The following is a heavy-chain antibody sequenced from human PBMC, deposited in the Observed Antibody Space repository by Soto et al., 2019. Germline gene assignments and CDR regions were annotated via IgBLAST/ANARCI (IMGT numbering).Heavy chain of an antibody. CDR1: GFTFSSYA. D-gene: IGHD6-19*01. CDR2: ISGSGGST. J-gene: IGHJ4*02. CDR3: AKGEIAVADLTDY. Sequence: EVQLLESGGGLVQPGGSLRLSCAASGFTFSSYAMSWVRQAPGKGLEWVSAISGSGGSTYYADSGKGRFTISRDNSKNTLYLQMKSLRAEDTAVYYCAKGEIAVADLTDYWGQGTLVTVSS. V-gene: IGHV3-23*01.